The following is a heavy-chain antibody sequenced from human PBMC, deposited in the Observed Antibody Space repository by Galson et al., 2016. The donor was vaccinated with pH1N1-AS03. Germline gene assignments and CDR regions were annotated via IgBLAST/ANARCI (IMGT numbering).Heavy chain of an antibody. V-gene: IGHV3-53*01. CDR3: ARGWPLVVPRTIVRYYYYMDV. D-gene: IGHD2-2*01. J-gene: IGHJ6*03. CDR2: IYSGGIT. Sequence: SLRLSCAASGFTVSSNYMSWVRQAPGKGLEWVSVIYSGGITYYADSVKGRFTISRDSSKNTLYLQMNSLRAEDTAVYYCARGWPLVVPRTIVRYYYYMDVWGKGTTVTISS. CDR1: GFTVSSNY.